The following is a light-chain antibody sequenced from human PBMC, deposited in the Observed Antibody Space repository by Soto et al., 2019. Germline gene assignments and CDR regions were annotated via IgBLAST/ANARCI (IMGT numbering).Light chain of an antibody. CDR1: QSISSY. CDR2: AAS. CDR3: QQSYSTPRRT. J-gene: IGKJ1*01. V-gene: IGKV1-39*01. Sequence: DIQMTQSPSSLSASVGDRVTITCRASQSISSYLNWYQQKPGKAPKLLIYAASSLQSGVPSRFSVSGAGTDFTLTISSLQPEDFANYYCQQSYSTPRRTFGQGTKVEIK.